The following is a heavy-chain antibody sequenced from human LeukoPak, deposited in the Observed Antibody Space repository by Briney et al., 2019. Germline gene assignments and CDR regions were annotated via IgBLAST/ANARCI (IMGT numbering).Heavy chain of an antibody. J-gene: IGHJ4*02. CDR1: GYTFTSDG. V-gene: IGHV1-18*01. CDR3: ARDFVDTVMVVDY. D-gene: IGHD5-18*01. CDR2: ISAYNGNT. Sequence: ASVKLSCKASGYTFTSDGISWVRQAPGRGLEWMGWISAYNGNTNYAQKFQDRVYMTTDTHTSTAYMELRSLRSDDTDVYYCARDFVDTVMVVDYWGQGTLVTVSS.